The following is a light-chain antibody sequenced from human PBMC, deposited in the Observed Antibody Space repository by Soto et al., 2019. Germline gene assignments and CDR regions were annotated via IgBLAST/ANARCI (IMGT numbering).Light chain of an antibody. CDR1: QGISSN. J-gene: IGKJ4*01. CDR2: AAS. CDR3: QQLNSYPR. V-gene: IGKV1-9*01. Sequence: DNQLTKSPSLLSASVGDRVTITCRTSQGISSNLAWYQQKPVKAPKLLTYAASTLQSGVPSRFSGSGSETEFTLTISSLQPEDFATYYCQQLNSYPRLGRGTKVDIK.